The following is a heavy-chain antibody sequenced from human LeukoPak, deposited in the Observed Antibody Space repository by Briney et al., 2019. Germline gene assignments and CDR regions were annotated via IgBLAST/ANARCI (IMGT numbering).Heavy chain of an antibody. Sequence: GGSLRLSCAASGFTFSRFWMHWVRQAPGKGLVWVSRINTDGSNTIYADSVKGRFTISRDNAKNTLYLQMNSLRAEDTAVYYCATDQSIAGPTTADYWGQGTLVTVSS. CDR3: ATDQSIAGPTTADY. CDR1: GFTFSRFW. J-gene: IGHJ4*02. D-gene: IGHD1-26*01. V-gene: IGHV3-74*01. CDR2: INTDGSNT.